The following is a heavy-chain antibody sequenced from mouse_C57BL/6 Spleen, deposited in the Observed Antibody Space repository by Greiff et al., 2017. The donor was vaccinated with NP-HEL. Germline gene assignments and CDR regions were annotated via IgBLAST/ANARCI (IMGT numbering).Heavy chain of an antibody. CDR1: GYTFTSYW. Sequence: QVQLQQPGAELVRPGSSVKLSCKASGYTFTSYWMDWVKQRPGQGLEWIGNIYPSDSETHYNQKFKDKATLTVDKSSSTAYMQLSSLTSEDSAVYDCARSDRSGAMDYWGQGTSVTVSS. J-gene: IGHJ4*01. CDR2: IYPSDSET. D-gene: IGHD2-14*01. CDR3: ARSDRSGAMDY. V-gene: IGHV1-61*01.